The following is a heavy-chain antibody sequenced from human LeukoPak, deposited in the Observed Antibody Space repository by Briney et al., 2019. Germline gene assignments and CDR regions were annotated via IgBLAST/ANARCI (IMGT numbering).Heavy chain of an antibody. D-gene: IGHD5-24*01. V-gene: IGHV3-21*01. CDR3: ARAEVEKATIFFDY. Sequence: GGSLRLSCAASGFTFSSYSMNWVRQAPGKGLEWVSSISSSSSYIYYADSVKGRFTISRDNAKNSLYLQMNSLRAEDTAVYYCARAEVEKATIFFDYWGQGTLVTVSS. CDR2: ISSSSSYI. J-gene: IGHJ4*02. CDR1: GFTFSSYS.